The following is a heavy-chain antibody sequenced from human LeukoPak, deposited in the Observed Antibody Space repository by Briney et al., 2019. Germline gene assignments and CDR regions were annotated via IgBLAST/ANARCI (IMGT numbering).Heavy chain of an antibody. V-gene: IGHV3-11*06. CDR1: GFTFTDYY. J-gene: IGHJ3*02. CDR3: ARDGKGDAFDI. D-gene: IGHD1-26*01. Sequence: GGSLRLSCAASGFTFTDYYMSWYRQAPGKGLEWVSSISSSSSYIYYADSVKGRFTISRDNAKNSLYLQMNSLRAEDTAVYYCARDGKGDAFDIWGQGTMVTVSS. CDR2: ISSSSSYI.